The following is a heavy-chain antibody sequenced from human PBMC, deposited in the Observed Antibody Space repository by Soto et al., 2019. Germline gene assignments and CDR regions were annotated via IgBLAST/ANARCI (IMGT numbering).Heavy chain of an antibody. J-gene: IGHJ6*02. CDR1: GGTFSSYA. CDR3: ARGNYYYYGMDV. Sequence: SVKVSCKASGGTFSSYAISWVRQAPGQGLEWMGGIIPIFGTANYAQKFQGRVTITADESTSTAYMELSSLRSEDTAVYYRARGNYYYYGMDVWGQGTTVTVSS. CDR2: IIPIFGTA. V-gene: IGHV1-69*13.